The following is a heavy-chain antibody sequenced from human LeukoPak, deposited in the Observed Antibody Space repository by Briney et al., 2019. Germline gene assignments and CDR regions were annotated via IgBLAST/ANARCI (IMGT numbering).Heavy chain of an antibody. D-gene: IGHD7-27*01. J-gene: IGHJ4*02. CDR3: ARGHWGLDS. Sequence: GGSLRLSCAASGFTFSSYGMHWVRQAPGKGLEWVAFIRYDGSNKYYADSVKGRFTLSRDNARNSLYLQMNSLRAEDTAVYYCARGHWGLDSWGQGTLVSVSS. V-gene: IGHV3-30*02. CDR2: IRYDGSNK. CDR1: GFTFSSYG.